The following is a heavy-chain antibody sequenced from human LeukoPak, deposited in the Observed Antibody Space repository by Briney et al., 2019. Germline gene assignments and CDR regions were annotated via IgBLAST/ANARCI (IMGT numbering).Heavy chain of an antibody. Sequence: GGSLRLSCAASGFRFSSYAMSWVRQAPGKGLEWASAISGSGVSTYYADSVKGRFTISRDNSKNTLYLQMNSLRAEDTAVYYCASGDYDILGDWGQGTLVTVSS. V-gene: IGHV3-23*01. CDR1: GFRFSSYA. J-gene: IGHJ4*02. D-gene: IGHD3-9*01. CDR3: ASGDYDILGD. CDR2: ISGSGVST.